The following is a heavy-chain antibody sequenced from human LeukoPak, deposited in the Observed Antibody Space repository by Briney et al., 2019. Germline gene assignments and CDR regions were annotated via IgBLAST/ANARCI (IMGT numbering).Heavy chain of an antibody. J-gene: IGHJ4*02. CDR1: GFSFSTYA. V-gene: IGHV3-23*01. CDR3: TNALRPVGLYDFDC. CDR2: IAGNSVTI. D-gene: IGHD5/OR15-5a*01. Sequence: PGGSLRLSCAVYGFSFSTYAMNWVRQAPGRGLEWVSVIAGNSVTIRYADSVKGRFTISSDNSENTVFLQINSLTIEHNTTDHFTNALRPVGLYDFDCWGQGTLVTVSS.